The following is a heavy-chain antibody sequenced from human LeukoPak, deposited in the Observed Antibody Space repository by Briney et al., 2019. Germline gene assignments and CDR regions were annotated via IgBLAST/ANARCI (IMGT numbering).Heavy chain of an antibody. V-gene: IGHV4-34*01. D-gene: IGHD6-13*01. CDR1: GGSFSGYY. CDR2: INHSGST. Sequence: SETLSLTCAVYGGSFSGYYWSWNRQPPGKGLEWIGEINHSGSTNYNPSLKSRVTISVDTSKNQFSLKLSSVTAADTAVYYCARASIAAAGTRGIFDYWGQGTLVTVSP. CDR3: ARASIAAAGTRGIFDY. J-gene: IGHJ4*02.